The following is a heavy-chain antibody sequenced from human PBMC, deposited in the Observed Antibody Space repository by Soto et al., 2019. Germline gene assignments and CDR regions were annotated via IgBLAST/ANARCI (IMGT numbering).Heavy chain of an antibody. J-gene: IGHJ5*02. V-gene: IGHV4-30-4*02. D-gene: IGHD3-22*01. CDR3: AMYYYDSSGSTVTRDNWFDP. CDR1: GGSISSGDYY. Sequence: SDTLSLTCTVSGGSISSGDYYWSWIRQPPGKGLEWIGYIYYSGSTYYNPSLKSRVTISVDTSKNQFSLKLSSVTAADTAVYYCAMYYYDSSGSTVTRDNWFDPWGQGTPVTVSS. CDR2: IYYSGST.